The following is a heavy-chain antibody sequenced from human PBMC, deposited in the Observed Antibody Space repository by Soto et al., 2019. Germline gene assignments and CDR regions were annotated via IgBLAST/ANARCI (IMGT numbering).Heavy chain of an antibody. Sequence: GGSLRLSCAASGFTFSGSAMHWVRQASGKGLEWVCRIRSKANSYATAYAASVKGRFTISRDDSKNTAYLQMNSLKTEDTAVYYCTRLGYYDSSGYYNHYYFDYWGQGTLVTVSS. CDR2: IRSKANSYAT. J-gene: IGHJ4*02. CDR3: TRLGYYDSSGYYNHYYFDY. D-gene: IGHD3-22*01. V-gene: IGHV3-73*01. CDR1: GFTFSGSA.